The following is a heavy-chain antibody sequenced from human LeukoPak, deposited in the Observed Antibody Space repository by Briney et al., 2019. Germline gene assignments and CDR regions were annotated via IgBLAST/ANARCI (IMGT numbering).Heavy chain of an antibody. CDR1: GFTFSNYD. V-gene: IGHV3-33*01. J-gene: IGHJ4*02. CDR2: IWYDGSNK. D-gene: IGHD2-8*01. CDR3: ARDPGGVVYFDY. Sequence: GGSLRLSCAVSGFTFSNYDMHWVRQAPGKGLEWVAVIWYDGSNKYYADSVKGRFSISRDNSKNTLYLQMNTLRAEDTAVYYCARDPGGVVYFDYWGQGTLVTVSS.